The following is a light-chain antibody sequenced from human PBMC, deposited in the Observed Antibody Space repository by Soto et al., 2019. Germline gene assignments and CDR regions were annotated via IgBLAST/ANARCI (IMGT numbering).Light chain of an antibody. V-gene: IGKV3-20*01. CDR3: QQYGRSPLMYT. CDR1: QSVTSNF. Sequence: EIVLTQSPGTLSLSPGERATLSCSASQSVTSNFLAWYPQKPGQAPRLLIYGASTMAAGVPDRFSGSGSGTDFTLTITRLEPEDFAVYYCQQYGRSPLMYTFGQGTKV. J-gene: IGKJ2*01. CDR2: GAS.